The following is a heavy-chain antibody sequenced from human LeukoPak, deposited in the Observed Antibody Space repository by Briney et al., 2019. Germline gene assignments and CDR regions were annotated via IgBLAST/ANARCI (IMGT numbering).Heavy chain of an antibody. CDR3: ARDQEHCSGTSCYPYWYDS. V-gene: IGHV4-4*07. J-gene: IGHJ5*01. CDR2: MFYSGNT. Sequence: SETLTLTCTVSGASITSYHWSWIRQPAGKGLEWIGRMFYSGNTDYNPSLKSRLTMSIDTSKNQFSLKLSSVTAADTAVYFCARDQEHCSGTSCYPYWYDSWGQGTLVTVSS. D-gene: IGHD2-2*01. CDR1: GASITSYH.